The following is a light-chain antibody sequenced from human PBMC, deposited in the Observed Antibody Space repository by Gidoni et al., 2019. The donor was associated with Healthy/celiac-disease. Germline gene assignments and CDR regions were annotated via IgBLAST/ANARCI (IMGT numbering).Light chain of an antibody. V-gene: IGLV2-14*01. CDR3: SSYTSSSTLYVV. Sequence: QSALTQPASVSGSPGQPITISCTGTSSDVGDYNYVSWYQQHPGKAPNLMIYEVSNRPSGVSNRFSGSKSGNTASLTISGLQAEDEADYYCSSYTSSSTLYVVFGGGTKLTVL. CDR2: EVS. CDR1: SSDVGDYNY. J-gene: IGLJ2*01.